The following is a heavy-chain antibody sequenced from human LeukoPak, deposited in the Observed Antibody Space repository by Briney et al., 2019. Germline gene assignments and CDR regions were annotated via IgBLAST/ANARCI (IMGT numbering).Heavy chain of an antibody. J-gene: IGHJ3*02. D-gene: IGHD3-9*01. V-gene: IGHV3-23*01. CDR2: ISGSGGST. CDR3: KQKTAYDILTGYLDDAFDI. Sequence: GGSLRLSCAASGFTFSSYAMSWVRQAPGKGLEWVSAISGSGGSTYYADSVKGRFTISRDNSKNTLYLQMNSLRAEDTAVYFCKQKTAYDILTGYLDDAFDIWGQGTMVTVSS. CDR1: GFTFSSYA.